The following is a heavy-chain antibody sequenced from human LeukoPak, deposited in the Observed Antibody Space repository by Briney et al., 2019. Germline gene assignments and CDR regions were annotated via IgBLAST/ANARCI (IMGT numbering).Heavy chain of an antibody. V-gene: IGHV3-23*01. J-gene: IGHJ4*02. D-gene: IGHD6-13*01. CDR2: ISGSGGNT. Sequence: GGSLRLSCAASGFTFSSNAMTWVRQAPGKGLEWVSGISGSGGNTYYADSVKGRFTISRDNSKNTLYLQMNSLRAEDTAVYYCAKVAYNSNWYGYFHYWGQGTLVTVSS. CDR3: AKVAYNSNWYGYFHY. CDR1: GFTFSSNA.